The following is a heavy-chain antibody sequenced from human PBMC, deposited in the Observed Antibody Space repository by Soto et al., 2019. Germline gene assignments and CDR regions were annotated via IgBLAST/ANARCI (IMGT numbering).Heavy chain of an antibody. Sequence: EVQLVESGGGLIQPGGSLRLSCAASGLNVSVNYMNWVRQAPGKGLEWVSVINGGGSTNYADSVRGRFTISRDTSKNTLSLQMNSLRAEDTAVYYCVRDNYYYGMDVWGQGTTVIVSS. CDR2: INGGGST. V-gene: IGHV3-53*01. J-gene: IGHJ6*02. CDR3: VRDNYYYGMDV. CDR1: GLNVSVNY.